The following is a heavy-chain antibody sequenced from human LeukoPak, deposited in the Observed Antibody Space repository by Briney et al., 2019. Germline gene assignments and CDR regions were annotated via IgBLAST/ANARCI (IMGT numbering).Heavy chain of an antibody. J-gene: IGHJ5*02. CDR3: ARLRYCSSTSCYFWFDH. CDR2: IYYSGST. V-gene: IGHV4-39*01. Sequence: SETLSLTCTVSGGSISSSSYYWGWIRQPPGRGLEWIGSIYYSGSTYYTPSPKSRVTISVDTSKTQFSLKLSSVTAADTAVYYCARLRYCSSTSCYFWFDHWGQGTLVTVSS. D-gene: IGHD2-2*01. CDR1: GGSISSSSYY.